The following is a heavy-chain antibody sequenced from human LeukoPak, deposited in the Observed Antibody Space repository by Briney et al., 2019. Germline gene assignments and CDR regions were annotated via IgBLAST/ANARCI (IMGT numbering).Heavy chain of an antibody. J-gene: IGHJ6*02. D-gene: IGHD2-15*01. CDR3: ARVGRDCSGGSCYPYYYYGMDV. V-gene: IGHV3-7*03. CDR2: IKQDGSEK. CDR1: GFTFSSYW. Sequence: GGSLRLSCAASGFTFSSYWMSWVRQAPGKGLEWVANIKQDGSEKYYVDSVKGRFTISRDNAKNSLYLQMNSLRAEDTAVYYCARVGRDCSGGSCYPYYYYGMDVWGQGTTVTVSS.